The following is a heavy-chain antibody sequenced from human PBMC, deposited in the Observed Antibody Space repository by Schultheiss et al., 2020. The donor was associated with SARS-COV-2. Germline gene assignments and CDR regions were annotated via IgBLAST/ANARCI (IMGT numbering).Heavy chain of an antibody. D-gene: IGHD3-16*02. CDR2: INHSGST. CDR1: GGSFSGYY. J-gene: IGHJ4*02. Sequence: LETLSLTCAVYGGSFSGYYWSWIRQPPGKGLEWIGEINHSGSTNYNPSLKSRVTISVDTSKNQFSLKLSSVTAADTAVYYCARGGEYVWGSYRYSPAYWGQGTLVTVSS. V-gene: IGHV4-34*01. CDR3: ARGGEYVWGSYRYSPAY.